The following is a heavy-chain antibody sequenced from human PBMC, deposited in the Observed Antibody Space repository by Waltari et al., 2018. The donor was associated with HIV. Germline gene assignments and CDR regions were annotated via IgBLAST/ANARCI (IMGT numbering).Heavy chain of an antibody. CDR3: ARDALTYYYDSSGYDGYFQH. J-gene: IGHJ1*01. D-gene: IGHD3-22*01. Sequence: QVQLVQSGAEVKKPGSSVKVSWKASGGPLSRYAIRWGREAPGKRREWMGGRIPMFGKANYGQEFQGRFTITADESTSTAYMELSSLRAEDTAVYYCARDALTYYYDSSGYDGYFQHWGQGTLVTVSS. CDR1: GGPLSRYA. V-gene: IGHV1-69*01. CDR2: RIPMFGKA.